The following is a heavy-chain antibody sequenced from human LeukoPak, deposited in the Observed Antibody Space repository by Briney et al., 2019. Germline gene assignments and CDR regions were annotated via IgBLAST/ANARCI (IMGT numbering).Heavy chain of an antibody. V-gene: IGHV3-23*01. D-gene: IGHD2-15*01. J-gene: IGHJ4*02. Sequence: PGGSLRLSCAASGFTFSSYAMSWIRQAPGKGLEWVSAISGSGASTYYADSVKGRFTISRDNSKNTLYPQMNSLRAEDTAIYYCAKDRAGGYCSGKSCYVFDYWGQGTLVTVSS. CDR1: GFTFSSYA. CDR2: ISGSGAST. CDR3: AKDRAGGYCSGKSCYVFDY.